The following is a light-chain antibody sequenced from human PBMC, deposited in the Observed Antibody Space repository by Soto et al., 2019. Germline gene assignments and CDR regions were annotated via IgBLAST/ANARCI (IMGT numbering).Light chain of an antibody. CDR2: DAS. CDR1: QSVSSY. V-gene: IGKV3-11*01. Sequence: EIVLTQSAATLSLSPGERATLSCRASQSVSSYLAWYQQKPGQAPRLLIYDASNRATGIPARFSGSGSGTEFTLTISSLEPGDFAVYYCQQRSDWPSTFGGGTKVQIK. CDR3: QQRSDWPST. J-gene: IGKJ4*01.